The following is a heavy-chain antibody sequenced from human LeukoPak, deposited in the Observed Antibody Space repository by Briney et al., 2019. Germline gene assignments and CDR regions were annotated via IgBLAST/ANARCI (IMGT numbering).Heavy chain of an antibody. Sequence: ASVKVSCKASGGTFSSYAISWVRQAPGQGLEWMGGIIPIFGTAIYAQKFQGRVTMTEDTSTDTAYMELSSLRSEDTAVYYCATVAAAGSHLFDYWGQGTLVTVSS. CDR3: ATVAAAGSHLFDY. V-gene: IGHV1-69*06. D-gene: IGHD6-13*01. CDR2: IIPIFGTA. J-gene: IGHJ4*02. CDR1: GGTFSSYA.